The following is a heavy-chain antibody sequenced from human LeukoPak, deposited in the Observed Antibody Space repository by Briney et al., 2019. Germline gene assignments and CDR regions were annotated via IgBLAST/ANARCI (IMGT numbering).Heavy chain of an antibody. V-gene: IGHV3-30*02. D-gene: IGHD3-3*01. CDR2: IRYDGSNK. Sequence: PGGSLRLSCAASGFTFSSYGMHWVRQAPGKGLEWVAFIRYDGSNKYYADSVKGRFTISRDNSKNTLYLQMNSLRAEDTAVYYCAKDHSYYDFWSGYSGGFYYFDYWGQGTLVTVSS. CDR1: GFTFSSYG. J-gene: IGHJ4*02. CDR3: AKDHSYYDFWSGYSGGFYYFDY.